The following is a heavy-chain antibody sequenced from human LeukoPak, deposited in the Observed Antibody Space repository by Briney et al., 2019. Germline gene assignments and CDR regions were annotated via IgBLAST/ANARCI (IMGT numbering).Heavy chain of an antibody. Sequence: GASVKVSCKASGYTFTSYDISWVRQAPGQGLEWMGWISAYNGNTNYAQKLQGRVTMTTDTSTSTAYMELRSLRSDDTAVYYCAISAADNYFDYWGQGTLVTVSS. CDR2: ISAYNGNT. D-gene: IGHD6-13*01. CDR3: AISAADNYFDY. V-gene: IGHV1-18*01. CDR1: GYTFTSYD. J-gene: IGHJ4*02.